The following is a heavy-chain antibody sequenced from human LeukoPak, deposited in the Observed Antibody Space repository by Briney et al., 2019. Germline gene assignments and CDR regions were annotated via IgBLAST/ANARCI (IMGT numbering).Heavy chain of an antibody. CDR3: ARGTSAGGPISPFDF. Sequence: PGGSLRLSCGASGFTFSRYSMNWVRQAPGKGLEWVSSISSSSSYIYYADSVKGRFTFSRENAKNTVHLQMNSLRTEDTGIYYCARGTSAGGPISPFDFWGQGTVVTVSS. J-gene: IGHJ4*02. CDR2: ISSSSSYI. V-gene: IGHV3-21*01. CDR1: GFTFSRYS. D-gene: IGHD6-13*01.